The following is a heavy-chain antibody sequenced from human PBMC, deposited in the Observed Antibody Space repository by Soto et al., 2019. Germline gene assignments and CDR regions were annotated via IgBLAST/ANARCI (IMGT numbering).Heavy chain of an antibody. CDR3: AREPTVTTGIYYYYGMDV. CDR2: IIPIFGTA. CDR1: GGTFSSYA. V-gene: IGHV1-69*13. Sequence: SVKFSCKASGGTFSSYAIIWVRQAPGQGLEWMGGIIPIFGTANYAQKSQGRGTITADEYTSTAYMELSSLRSEDTAVYYCAREPTVTTGIYYYYGMDVWGQGTTVPVSS. D-gene: IGHD4-17*01. J-gene: IGHJ6*02.